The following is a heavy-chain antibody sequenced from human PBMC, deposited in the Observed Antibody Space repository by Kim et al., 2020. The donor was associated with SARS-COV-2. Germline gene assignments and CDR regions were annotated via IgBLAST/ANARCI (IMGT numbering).Heavy chain of an antibody. CDR1: GAFISGYY. Sequence: SETLSLTCTVSGAFISGYYWSWIRQPPGKGLEWIGYIYYSGSTNYNPSLKSRVTISVDTSKNQFSLKLSSVTAADTAVYYCARDGLGYCSGGSCPWAFDIWGQGTMVTASS. D-gene: IGHD2-15*01. V-gene: IGHV4-59*01. CDR3: ARDGLGYCSGGSCPWAFDI. J-gene: IGHJ3*02. CDR2: IYYSGST.